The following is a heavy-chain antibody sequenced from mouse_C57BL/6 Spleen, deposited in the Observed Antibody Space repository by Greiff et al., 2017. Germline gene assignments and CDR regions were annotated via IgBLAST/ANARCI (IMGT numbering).Heavy chain of an antibody. Sequence: VKLMESGAELVKPGASVKLSCKASGYTFTEYTIHWVKQRSGQGLEWIGWFYPGSGSIKYNEKFKDKATLTADKSSSTVYMELSRLTSEDSAVYFCARHEDGGYYDYYFDYWGQGTTLTVSS. CDR1: GYTFTEYT. J-gene: IGHJ2*01. CDR2: FYPGSGSI. V-gene: IGHV1-62-2*01. D-gene: IGHD2-3*01. CDR3: ARHEDGGYYDYYFDY.